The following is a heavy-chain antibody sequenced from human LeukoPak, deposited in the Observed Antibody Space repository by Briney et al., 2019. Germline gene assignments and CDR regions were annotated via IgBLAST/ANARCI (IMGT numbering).Heavy chain of an antibody. Sequence: GSLRLSCAASGFTFSSYNMNWVRQPPGKGLEWIGEIYHSGSTNYNPSLKSRVTISVDKSKNQFSLKLSSVTAADTAVYYCARGIMITFGGVIVYYFDYWGQGTLVTVSS. J-gene: IGHJ4*02. V-gene: IGHV4-4*02. CDR3: ARGIMITFGGVIVYYFDY. D-gene: IGHD3-16*02. CDR2: IYHSGST. CDR1: GFTFSSYNM.